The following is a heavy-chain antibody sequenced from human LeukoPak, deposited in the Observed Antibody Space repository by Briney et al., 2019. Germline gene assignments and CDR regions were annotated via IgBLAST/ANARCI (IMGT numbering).Heavy chain of an antibody. Sequence: SSETLSLTCTVSGGSISSSSYYWGWIRQPPGKGLEWIGSIYHSGSTYYNPSLKSRVTISVDTSKNQFSLKLSSVTAADTAVYYCARDRFSSSWRYDAFDIWGQGTMVTVSS. D-gene: IGHD6-13*01. CDR1: GGSISSSSYY. CDR2: IYHSGST. V-gene: IGHV4-39*07. J-gene: IGHJ3*02. CDR3: ARDRFSSSWRYDAFDI.